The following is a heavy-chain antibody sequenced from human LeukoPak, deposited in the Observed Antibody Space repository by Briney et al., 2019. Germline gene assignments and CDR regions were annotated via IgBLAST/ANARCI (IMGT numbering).Heavy chain of an antibody. V-gene: IGHV3-53*01. CDR1: GFTVSSNY. D-gene: IGHD5-12*01. CDR3: ARASGYSGYDPFDY. Sequence: PGGSLRLSCAASGFTVSSNYTSWVRQAPGKGLEWVSVIYSGGDTYYADSVKGRFTISRDNSKNTLYLQMNTLRAEDTAVYYCARASGYSGYDPFDYWGQGTLVTVSS. CDR2: IYSGGDT. J-gene: IGHJ4*02.